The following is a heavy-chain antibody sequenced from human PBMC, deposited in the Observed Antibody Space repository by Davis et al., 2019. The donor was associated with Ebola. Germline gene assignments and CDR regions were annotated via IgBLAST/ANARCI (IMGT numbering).Heavy chain of an antibody. CDR2: IYYSGST. CDR3: ARLPDSSGQPGLDY. Sequence: SETLSLTCTVSGGSISSSSYYWGWIRQPPGKGLEWIGYIYYSGSTNYNPSLKSRVTISVDTSKNQFSLKLSYVTAADTAVYYCARLPDSSGQPGLDYWGQGTLVTVSS. J-gene: IGHJ4*02. D-gene: IGHD3-22*01. CDR1: GGSISSSSYY. V-gene: IGHV4-61*05.